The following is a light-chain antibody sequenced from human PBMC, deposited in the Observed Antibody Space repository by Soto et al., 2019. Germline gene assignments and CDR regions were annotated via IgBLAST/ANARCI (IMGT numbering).Light chain of an antibody. CDR3: QQYHLWPKT. CDR2: GAS. CDR1: QSVNSD. J-gene: IGKJ1*01. V-gene: IGKV3-15*01. Sequence: EVVMTQSPATLSVSPGERVTLSCRASQSVNSDLAWFQQRPGQAPRLLIYGASTWATGTPARFSGSGSGTEFTLTISSLQSEDFAVYYCQQYHLWPKTFGQGTKVEIK.